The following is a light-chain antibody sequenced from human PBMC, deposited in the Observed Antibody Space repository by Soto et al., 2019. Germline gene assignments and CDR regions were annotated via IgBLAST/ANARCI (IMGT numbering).Light chain of an antibody. CDR3: CSYAGSRTYV. V-gene: IGLV2-14*03. Sequence: QSALTQPASVSGSPGQSITISCTGTSSDIGTYDYVSWYQQYPGKVPQLIIYDVTNRPSGVSNRFSGSKSGKTASLTISGLQAEDEADYYCCSYAGSRTYVFGPGTKLTVL. J-gene: IGLJ1*01. CDR1: SSDIGTYDY. CDR2: DVT.